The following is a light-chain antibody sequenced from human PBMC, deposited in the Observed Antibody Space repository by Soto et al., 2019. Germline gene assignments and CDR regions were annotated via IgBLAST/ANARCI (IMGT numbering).Light chain of an antibody. V-gene: IGKV1-39*01. J-gene: IGKJ1*01. CDR2: AAS. CDR3: QQCYSFPWT. Sequence: DIPMTQSPSSLSASVGETVTFTCRASQSISEYLNWYQQKPGKAPRLLIYAASTLDTGVPSRFSGSGSGTTFTLTIRSLQPGDFATYFCQQCYSFPWTFGQGTKVEV. CDR1: QSISEY.